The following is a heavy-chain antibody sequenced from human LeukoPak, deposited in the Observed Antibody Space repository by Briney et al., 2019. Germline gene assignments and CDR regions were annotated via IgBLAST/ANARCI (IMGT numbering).Heavy chain of an antibody. V-gene: IGHV3-7*01. J-gene: IGHJ3*02. CDR3: ARGGKAAAADVLDI. D-gene: IGHD6-13*01. CDR1: GFTFRSYW. Sequence: PGGSLRLSCAASGFTFRSYWMTWVRQPPGKGLEWVANIKQDGSEEYYVDSMKGRFTISRDDAKNSLYLQMNSLRPGDTAVYYCARGGKAAAADVLDIWGQGTMVTVSS. CDR2: IKQDGSEE.